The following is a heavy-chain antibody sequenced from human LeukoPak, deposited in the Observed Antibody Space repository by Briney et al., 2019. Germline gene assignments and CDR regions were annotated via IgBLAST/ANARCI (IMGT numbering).Heavy chain of an antibody. V-gene: IGHV3-23*01. D-gene: IGHD3-22*01. Sequence: GGSLRLSCAASGFTFSSYAMSWVRQAPGKGLEWVSAISGSGGSTYYADSVKGRFTISRDNSKNTLYLQMNSLRAEDTAVYYCAKTGLATYYDSSGSPVDYWGQGTLVTVSS. J-gene: IGHJ4*02. CDR2: ISGSGGST. CDR1: GFTFSSYA. CDR3: AKTGLATYYDSSGSPVDY.